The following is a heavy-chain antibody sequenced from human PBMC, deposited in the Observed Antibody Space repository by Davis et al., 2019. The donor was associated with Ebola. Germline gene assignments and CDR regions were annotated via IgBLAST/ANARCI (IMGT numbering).Heavy chain of an antibody. D-gene: IGHD6-13*01. V-gene: IGHV3-7*01. CDR3: AGLAGTGLYYYGVDV. J-gene: IGHJ6*02. CDR2: IKQDGSEK. CDR1: GFTFSSYW. Sequence: PGGSLRLSCAASGFTFSSYWISWVRQAPGKGLEWVANIKQDGSEKYYVDSVKGRFNISRDNGQDSLYLQMHSLRAEDTAVYFCAGLAGTGLYYYGVDVWGQGTTVTVSS.